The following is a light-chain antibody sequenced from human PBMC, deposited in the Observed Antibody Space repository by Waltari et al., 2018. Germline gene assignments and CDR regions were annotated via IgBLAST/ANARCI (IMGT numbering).Light chain of an antibody. Sequence: QSVLTQPPSASGTPGQRVTISCSGGSSNIGTNYVDWYQQLPGTAPKRLIFRNNQRPSGVPDRFSGAKSGPSASLAISGLRSEDEAEYYCAAWDDSLSGNVFGTGTKVTAL. V-gene: IGLV1-47*01. J-gene: IGLJ1*01. CDR1: SSNIGTNY. CDR3: AAWDDSLSGNV. CDR2: RNN.